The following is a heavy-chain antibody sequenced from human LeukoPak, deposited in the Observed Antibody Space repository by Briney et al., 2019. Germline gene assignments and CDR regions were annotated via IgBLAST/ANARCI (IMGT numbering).Heavy chain of an antibody. Sequence: GGSLRLSCAASGFTFSSYEMNWVRQAPGKGLEWVSYISSSGSTIYYADSVKGRFTISRDNAKNSLCLQMNSLRAEDTAVYYCARGGSSVAFDYWGQGTLVTVSS. J-gene: IGHJ4*02. V-gene: IGHV3-48*03. D-gene: IGHD6-6*01. CDR1: GFTFSSYE. CDR2: ISSSGSTI. CDR3: ARGGSSVAFDY.